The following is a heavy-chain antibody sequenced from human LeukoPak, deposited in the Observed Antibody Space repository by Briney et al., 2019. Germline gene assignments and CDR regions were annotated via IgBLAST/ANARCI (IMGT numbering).Heavy chain of an antibody. V-gene: IGHV3-48*03. CDR1: GFTFSSYE. CDR2: ISSSGSTI. Sequence: GGSLRLSCAASGFTFSSYEMNWVRQVPGKGLEWISYISSSGSTIYFADSVKGRFTISRDNAKNSVYLQMNSLRAEDTAVYYCARPSRPYRSSEYFQHWGQGTLVIVSS. J-gene: IGHJ1*01. CDR3: ARPSRPYRSSEYFQH. D-gene: IGHD6-13*01.